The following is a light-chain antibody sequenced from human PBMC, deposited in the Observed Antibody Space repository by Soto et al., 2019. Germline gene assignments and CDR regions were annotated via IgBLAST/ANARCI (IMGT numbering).Light chain of an antibody. J-gene: IGKJ2*01. V-gene: IGKV3-11*01. CDR3: QLRSDWPPTYT. CDR2: DTF. CDR1: QIVTSS. Sequence: EIVLTQSPATLSLSPATGATLSCRASQIVTSSLAWYQQRPGQAPRLLIYDTFTRATGIPARFSAKGAGTDFTLTISSLEPEDSAVYFCQLRSDWPPTYTFGQGTKLE.